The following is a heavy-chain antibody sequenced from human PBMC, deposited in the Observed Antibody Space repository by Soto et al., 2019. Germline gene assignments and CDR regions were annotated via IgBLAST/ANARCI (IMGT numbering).Heavy chain of an antibody. D-gene: IGHD3-22*01. Sequence: GESLKISCKGSGYSFTSYWIGWVRQMPGKGLEWMGITYPGDSDTRYSPSFQGQVTISADKSISTAYLQWSSLKASDTAMYYCARQHYYDSSGYYSPYFDYWGQGTLVTVSS. CDR1: GYSFTSYW. V-gene: IGHV5-51*01. J-gene: IGHJ4*02. CDR2: TYPGDSDT. CDR3: ARQHYYDSSGYYSPYFDY.